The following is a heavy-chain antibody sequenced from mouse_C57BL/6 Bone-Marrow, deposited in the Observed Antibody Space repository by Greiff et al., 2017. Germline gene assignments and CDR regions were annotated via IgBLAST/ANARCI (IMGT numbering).Heavy chain of an antibody. V-gene: IGHV1-63*01. Sequence: QVQLKQSGAELVRPGTSVKMSCKASGYTFTNYWIGWAKQRPGHGLEWIGDIYPGGGYINYNEKFKGKATMTADNSHSTAYMQFSSRTSVDSAIYFCASHDYDPWFAYWCQGTLVTVSA. J-gene: IGHJ3*01. CDR3: ASHDYDPWFAY. CDR2: IYPGGGYI. CDR1: GYTFTNYW. D-gene: IGHD2-4*01.